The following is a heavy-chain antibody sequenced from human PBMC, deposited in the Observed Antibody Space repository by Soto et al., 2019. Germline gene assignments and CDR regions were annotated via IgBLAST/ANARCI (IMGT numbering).Heavy chain of an antibody. CDR3: ARVVYPVTTYGFLFDAFDI. V-gene: IGHV3-11*06. D-gene: IGHD4-17*01. CDR2: ISSSSSYT. Sequence: GGSLRLSCAASGFTFSDYYMSWIRQAPGKGLEWVSYISSSSSYTNYADSVKGRLTISRDNAKNSLYLQMNSLRAEDTAVYYCARVVYPVTTYGFLFDAFDIWGQGTMVTVSS. J-gene: IGHJ3*02. CDR1: GFTFSDYY.